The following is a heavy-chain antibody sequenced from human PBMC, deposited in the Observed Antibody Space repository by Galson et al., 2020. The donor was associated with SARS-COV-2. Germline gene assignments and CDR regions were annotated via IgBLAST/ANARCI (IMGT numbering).Heavy chain of an antibody. Sequence: ASVKVSCKASGYTFTSYGISWVRQAPGQGLEWMGWISAYNRNTNDAQKPQGRVTMTTDTSTSTANMELRSLRSDDTAVYYCARDPRRFLEWFPSDYGLDVRGQGATVTVSS. V-gene: IGHV1-18*01. CDR1: GYTFTSYG. CDR2: ISAYNRNT. D-gene: IGHD3-3*01. J-gene: IGHJ6*02. CDR3: ARDPRRFLEWFPSDYGLDV.